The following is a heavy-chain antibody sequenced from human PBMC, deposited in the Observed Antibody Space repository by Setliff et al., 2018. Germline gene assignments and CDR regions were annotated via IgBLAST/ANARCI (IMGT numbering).Heavy chain of an antibody. D-gene: IGHD3-3*01. V-gene: IGHV1-2*02. CDR1: GYTFAGYY. CDR2: INPNSGGA. J-gene: IGHJ4*02. Sequence: GASVKVSCKASGYTFAGYYMHWVRQAPGQGLEWMGWINPNSGGANYAQKFQGRVTMTRDTSISTGYMELSRLRSDDTAVYYCARAPPITIFGVVIQTLDYWGQGTLVTVSS. CDR3: ARAPPITIFGVVIQTLDY.